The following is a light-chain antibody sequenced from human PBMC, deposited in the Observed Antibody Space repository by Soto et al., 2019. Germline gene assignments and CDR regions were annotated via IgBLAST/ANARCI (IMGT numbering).Light chain of an antibody. CDR1: SSDVGGYDY. J-gene: IGLJ1*01. V-gene: IGLV2-14*01. Sequence: QSVLTQPASVSGSPGQSITISCTGTSSDVGGYDYVSWYQQHPGKAPKLMIYEVTNRPSGVSTRFSGSKSGNTASLTISGLQAEDEGDYYCSSYTATSTLVFGGGTKLTVL. CDR2: EVT. CDR3: SSYTATSTLV.